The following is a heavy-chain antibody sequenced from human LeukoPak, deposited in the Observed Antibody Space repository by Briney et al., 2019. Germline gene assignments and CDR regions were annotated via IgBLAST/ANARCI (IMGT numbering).Heavy chain of an antibody. J-gene: IGHJ3*02. D-gene: IGHD2-2*02. Sequence: SETLSLTCTVSGVSISSGSYYWSWIRQPAGKGLEWIGRIYTSGSTNYNPSLKSRVTISVDTSKNQFSLKLSSVTAADTAVYYCARGIVVVPAAILEPPGAFEIWGQGTMVTVSS. CDR3: ARGIVVVPAAILEPPGAFEI. CDR2: IYTSGST. CDR1: GVSISSGSYY. V-gene: IGHV4-61*02.